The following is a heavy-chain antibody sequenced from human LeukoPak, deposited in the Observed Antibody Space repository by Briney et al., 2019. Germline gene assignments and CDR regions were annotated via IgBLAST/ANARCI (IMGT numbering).Heavy chain of an antibody. CDR1: GFTFRNYA. D-gene: IGHD1-1*01. J-gene: IGHJ4*02. CDR3: TKITTGTVNY. Sequence: PGGSLRLSCAASGFTFRNYAMTWVRQAPGKGLEWASDISGSADSTNYADSVKGRFTISRDNSKNTLYLQMNSLRAEDTAIYYCTKITTGTVNYWGQGTLVTVSS. CDR2: ISGSADST. V-gene: IGHV3-23*01.